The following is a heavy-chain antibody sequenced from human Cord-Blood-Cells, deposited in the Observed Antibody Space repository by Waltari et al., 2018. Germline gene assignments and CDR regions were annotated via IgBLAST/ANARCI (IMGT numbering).Heavy chain of an antibody. CDR1: GFTFTSSA. Sequence: QMQLVQSGPEVKKAGTSVKVSCKASGFTFTSSAVQWVRLARGQRLEWIGWMVVGSGNTNNAKKFQERDTITRDMSTSTAYMELSSLRSEDTAVYYCAADGGAYDSSGYYFDYWGQGSLVTVSS. CDR2: MVVGSGNT. CDR3: AADGGAYDSSGYYFDY. D-gene: IGHD3-22*01. V-gene: IGHV1-58*01. J-gene: IGHJ4*02.